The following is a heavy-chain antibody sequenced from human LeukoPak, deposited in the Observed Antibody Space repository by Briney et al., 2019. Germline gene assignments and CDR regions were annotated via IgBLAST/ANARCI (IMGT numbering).Heavy chain of an antibody. Sequence: GGSLRLSCAASGFTFSNYVMHWVRQAPGKGLGWVASISYDGRNKYYADSVKGRFTISRDNSKNTLYLQMNSLRAEDTAVYYCAKDGVRIAASGLLDNWGQGTLVTVSS. CDR1: GFTFSNYV. CDR2: ISYDGRNK. J-gene: IGHJ4*02. CDR3: AKDGVRIAASGLLDN. D-gene: IGHD6-13*01. V-gene: IGHV3-30*18.